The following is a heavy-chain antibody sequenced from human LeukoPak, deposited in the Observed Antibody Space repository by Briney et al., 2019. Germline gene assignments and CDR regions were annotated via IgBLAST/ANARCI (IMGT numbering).Heavy chain of an antibody. J-gene: IGHJ4*02. CDR2: IIPIFGTA. Sequence: GASVKVSCTASGGTFSSYAISWVRQAPGQGLEWMGGIIPIFGTANYAQKFQGRVTITADESTSTAYMELSSLRSEDTAVYYCAREGWELKVFSYWGQGTLVTVSS. CDR1: GGTFSSYA. CDR3: AREGWELKVFSY. D-gene: IGHD1-26*01. V-gene: IGHV1-69*13.